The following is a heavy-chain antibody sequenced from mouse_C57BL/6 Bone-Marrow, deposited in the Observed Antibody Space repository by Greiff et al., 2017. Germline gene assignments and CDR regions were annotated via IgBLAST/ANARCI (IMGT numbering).Heavy chain of an antibody. D-gene: IGHD2-4*01. CDR3: TIYDYGRGDY. CDR2: FVPEIGVT. CDR1: GSNIQDDY. V-gene: IGHV14-4*01. J-gene: IGHJ2*01. Sequence: EVKLQGSGAELVRPGASVKLSCTAFGSNIQDDYMHWVKQRPEQGLEWIGWFVPEIGVTESVSKFQGKATITADTSSNTAYLQLSSLTSEETAVYYCTIYDYGRGDYWGQGTTLTVSS.